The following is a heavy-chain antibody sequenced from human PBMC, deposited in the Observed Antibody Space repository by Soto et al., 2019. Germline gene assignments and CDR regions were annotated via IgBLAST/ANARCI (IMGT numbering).Heavy chain of an antibody. CDR1: GFTFSDYY. V-gene: IGHV3-11*01. Sequence: GGSLRLSCAASGFTFSDYYMSWIRQAPGKGLEWVSYIGSSDNIIYYTDSVKGRFTISRDNAKNSLYLQMNSLRAEDTAVYYCARDLGYYESSGYFDYWGQGTLVTVSS. D-gene: IGHD3-22*01. J-gene: IGHJ4*02. CDR3: ARDLGYYESSGYFDY. CDR2: IGSSDNII.